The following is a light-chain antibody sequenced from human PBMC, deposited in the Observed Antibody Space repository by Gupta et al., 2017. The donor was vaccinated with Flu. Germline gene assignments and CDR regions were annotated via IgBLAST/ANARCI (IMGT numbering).Light chain of an antibody. V-gene: IGKV3-11*01. J-gene: IGKJ4*01. CDR2: DTS. Sequence: GERATLSCRATQSGSSYLAWYQQKPGQAPRLLIYDTSKRATGVPARFSGSGSGTDFTLTVSSLEPEDFAVYYCQQRRDWPLTFGGGTKVEIE. CDR3: QQRRDWPLT. CDR1: QSGSSY.